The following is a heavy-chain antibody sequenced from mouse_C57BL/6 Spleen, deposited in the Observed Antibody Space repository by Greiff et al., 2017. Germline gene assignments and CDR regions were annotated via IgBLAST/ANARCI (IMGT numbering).Heavy chain of an antibody. D-gene: IGHD1-1*01. CDR3: ATGAYGSPFDY. Sequence: LVKPGDSVKISCKASGYSFTGYFMNWVMQSHGKSLEWIGRINPYNGDTFYNQKFKGKATLTVDKSSSTAHMELRSLTSEDSAVYYCATGAYGSPFDYWGQGTTLTVSS. CDR2: INPYNGDT. CDR1: GYSFTGYF. J-gene: IGHJ2*01. V-gene: IGHV1-20*01.